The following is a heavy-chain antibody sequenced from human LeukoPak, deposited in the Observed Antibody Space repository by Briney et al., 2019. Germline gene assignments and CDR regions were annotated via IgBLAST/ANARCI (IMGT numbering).Heavy chain of an antibody. CDR2: INHSGST. Sequence: NPSETLSLTCAVYGGSFSGYYWSWLRQPPGKGREWIGEINHSGSTNYNPSLKSRVTISVDTSKNQFSLKLSSVTAADTAVYYCARVLLYGDYWYFDLWGRGTLVTVSS. CDR3: ARVLLYGDYWYFDL. CDR1: GGSFSGYY. J-gene: IGHJ2*01. V-gene: IGHV4-34*01. D-gene: IGHD4-17*01.